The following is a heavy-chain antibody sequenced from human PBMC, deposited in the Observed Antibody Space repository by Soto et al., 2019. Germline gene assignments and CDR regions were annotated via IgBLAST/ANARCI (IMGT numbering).Heavy chain of an antibody. D-gene: IGHD2-8*01. CDR1: GGSITITSYY. Sequence: SETLSLTCTVSGGSITITSYYWGWIRQSPGKGLEWLGSIYYTGTTYYDPSLKSRVTMSVDTSKNQFSLKLTSVTASDTAVYYCAGSGDIFLMVSPPSFDYGGQGMWVTVPS. CDR2: IYYTGTT. J-gene: IGHJ4*02. V-gene: IGHV4-39*01. CDR3: AGSGDIFLMVSPPSFDY.